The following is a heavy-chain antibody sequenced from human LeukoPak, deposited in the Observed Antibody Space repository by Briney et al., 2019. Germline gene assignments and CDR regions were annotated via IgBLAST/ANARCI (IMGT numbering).Heavy chain of an antibody. CDR1: GFTFDDYG. CDR3: ARDDGGNFNDAFDI. Sequence: PPGGSLRLSCAASGFTFDDYGLSWVRQAPGKGLEWVSGINWNGGSTGYADSVKGRFTISRDNAKNSLYLQMNSLRAEDTAVYYCARDDGGNFNDAFDIWGQGTMVTVSS. J-gene: IGHJ3*02. D-gene: IGHD4-23*01. V-gene: IGHV3-20*04. CDR2: INWNGGST.